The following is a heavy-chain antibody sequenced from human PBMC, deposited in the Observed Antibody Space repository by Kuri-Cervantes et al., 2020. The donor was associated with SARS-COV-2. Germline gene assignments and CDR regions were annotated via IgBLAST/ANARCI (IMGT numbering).Heavy chain of an antibody. J-gene: IGHJ4*02. CDR2: ISGSGGST. CDR1: GFTFSSYA. Sequence: GGSLRLSCAASGFTFSSYAMSWVRQAPGKGLEWVSAISGSGGSTYYADSVKGRFTISRDNSKNTLYLQMNSLGAEDTAVYYCARDRRMHFDYWGQGTLVTVSS. D-gene: IGHD6-6*01. V-gene: IGHV3-23*01. CDR3: ARDRRMHFDY.